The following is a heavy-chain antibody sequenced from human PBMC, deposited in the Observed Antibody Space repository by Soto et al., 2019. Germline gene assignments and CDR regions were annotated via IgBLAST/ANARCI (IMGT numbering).Heavy chain of an antibody. CDR2: INPNSGGT. V-gene: IGHV1-2*02. D-gene: IGHD1-26*01. J-gene: IGHJ6*02. Sequence: ASVKVSCKASGYTFTGYYMHWVRQAPGQGLEWMGWINPNSGGTNYAQKFQGRVTMTRDTSISTAYMELSRLRSDDTAVYYCAREWEWELPRHYYGMDVWGQGTTVTVSS. CDR1: GYTFTGYY. CDR3: AREWEWELPRHYYGMDV.